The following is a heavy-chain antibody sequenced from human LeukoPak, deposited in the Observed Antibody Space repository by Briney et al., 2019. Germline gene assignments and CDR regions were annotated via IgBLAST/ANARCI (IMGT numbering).Heavy chain of an antibody. D-gene: IGHD6-13*01. V-gene: IGHV1-8*01. Sequence: WASVKVSCKASGYTFTSYDINWVRQATGQGLEWMGWMNPNRGNTGYAQKFQGRVTMTRNTSISTAYMELSSLRSEDTAVYYCARGLVSSSWYGNGAYYYGMDVWGQGTTVTVSS. CDR3: ARGLVSSSWYGNGAYYYGMDV. J-gene: IGHJ6*02. CDR1: GYTFTSYD. CDR2: MNPNRGNT.